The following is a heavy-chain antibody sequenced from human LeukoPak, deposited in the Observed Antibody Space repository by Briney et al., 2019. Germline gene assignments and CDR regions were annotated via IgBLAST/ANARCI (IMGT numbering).Heavy chain of an antibody. Sequence: GGSLRLSCTVSGFSVCSFGMSWVRQAPGKGLEWISAISLNGETTWYADSVKGRFTTSRGNSKNTLYLQLTSLRAEDTAVYYCAQGFSSGWYPYWGQGSLVSVSS. D-gene: IGHD6-19*01. CDR2: ISLNGETT. J-gene: IGHJ4*02. V-gene: IGHV3-23*01. CDR3: AQGFSSGWYPY. CDR1: GFSVCSFG.